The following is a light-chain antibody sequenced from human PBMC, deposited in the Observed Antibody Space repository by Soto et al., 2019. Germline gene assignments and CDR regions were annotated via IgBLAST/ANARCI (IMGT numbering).Light chain of an antibody. CDR2: TNT. Sequence: QSVLTQPPSVSGAPGQRITISCTGNSSNIGAGFDVHWYQQLPGTAPKLLIFTNTNRPSGVPDRFSGSKSGTSASLAITGLQAGDEADYHCQSYDRSLIGEVFGGGTKLTVL. J-gene: IGLJ3*02. CDR3: QSYDRSLIGEV. CDR1: SSNIGAGFD. V-gene: IGLV1-40*01.